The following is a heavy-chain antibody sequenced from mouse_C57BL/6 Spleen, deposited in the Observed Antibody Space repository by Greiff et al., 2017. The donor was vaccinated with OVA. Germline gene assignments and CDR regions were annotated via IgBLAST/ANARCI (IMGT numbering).Heavy chain of an antibody. CDR3: ERGTVVAPYYAMDY. CDR2: INPNHGTT. D-gene: IGHD1-1*01. J-gene: IGHJ4*01. V-gene: IGHV1-39*01. CDR1: GYSFTDYN. Sequence: EVQLQESGPELVKPGASVKISCKASGYSFTDYNMNWVKQSNGKSLEWIGVINPNHGTTSYNQKFKGKATLTVDQSSSTTYLQLNSLTSEDSAVYYCERGTVVAPYYAMDYWGQGTSVTVSS.